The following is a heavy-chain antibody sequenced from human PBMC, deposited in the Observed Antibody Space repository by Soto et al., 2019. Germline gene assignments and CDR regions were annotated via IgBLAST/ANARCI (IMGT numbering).Heavy chain of an antibody. CDR1: GFTLSSNS. Sequence: EVQLVESGGGLVKPGGSLRLSCAASGFTLSSNSITWVRQAPGKGLEWVSFTFNFDGSLYYADSVKGRFAMSRDNAKNSVYLQMNSLRAEDTAVYYCAREEGYCGGGSRFRSAVEVWGQGTVVTI. CDR2: TFNFDGSL. CDR3: AREEGYCGGGSRFRSAVEV. J-gene: IGHJ3*01. D-gene: IGHD2-15*01. V-gene: IGHV3-21*06.